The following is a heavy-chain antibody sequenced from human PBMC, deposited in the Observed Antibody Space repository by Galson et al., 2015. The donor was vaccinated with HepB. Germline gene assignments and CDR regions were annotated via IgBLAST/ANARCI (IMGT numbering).Heavy chain of an antibody. V-gene: IGHV3-49*03. J-gene: IGHJ4*02. D-gene: IGHD7-27*01. CDR1: GFTFGDYA. Sequence: SLRLSCAASGFTFGDYAMSWFRQAPGKGLEWVGFIRSKAYGGTTEYAASVKGRFTISRDDSKSIAYLQMNSLKTEDTAVYYCTRHFIRGIRTGEFDYWGQGTLVTVSS. CDR2: IRSKAYGGTT. CDR3: TRHFIRGIRTGEFDY.